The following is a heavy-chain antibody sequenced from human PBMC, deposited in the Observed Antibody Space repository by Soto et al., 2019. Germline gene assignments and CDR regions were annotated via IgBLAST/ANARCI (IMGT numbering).Heavy chain of an antibody. J-gene: IGHJ5*02. CDR1: GGSISSSSYY. V-gene: IGHV4-39*07. CDR2: IYYSGST. D-gene: IGHD3-3*01. CDR3: ARGGWRFWSGYYWFDP. Sequence: PSETLSLTCTVSGGSISSSSYYWGWIRQPPGKGLEWIGSIYYSGSTYYNPSLKSRVTISVDTSKNQFSLKLSSVTAADTAVYYCARGGWRFWSGYYWFDPWGQGTLVTVSS.